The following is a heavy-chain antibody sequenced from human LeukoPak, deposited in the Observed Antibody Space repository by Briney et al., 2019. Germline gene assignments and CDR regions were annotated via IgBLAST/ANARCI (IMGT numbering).Heavy chain of an antibody. J-gene: IGHJ4*02. CDR1: GFSFSSSW. CDR3: EGSAGY. CDR2: IKKDGSDK. Sequence: GGSLRLSCAASGFSFSSSWMSWVRQAPGKGLEWVANIKKDGSDKYYVDSVKGRFTISRDNAKNSLYLQMNSVRSEDTAVYYCEGSAGYWGQGTLVTVSS. V-gene: IGHV3-7*01.